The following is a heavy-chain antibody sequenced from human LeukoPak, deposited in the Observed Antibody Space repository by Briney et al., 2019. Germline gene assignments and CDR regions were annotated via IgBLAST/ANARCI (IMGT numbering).Heavy chain of an antibody. Sequence: ASVKVSCKASGYTFSSYGISWVRQAPGQGLEWMGWITSYNGNTKYAQQLQGSVTMTTDTSTGTAYMELRSLRSDDTAVYYCARAGAAAGTPFDYWGQGTLVTVSS. CDR2: ITSYNGNT. D-gene: IGHD6-13*01. CDR1: GYTFSSYG. V-gene: IGHV1-18*01. CDR3: ARAGAAAGTPFDY. J-gene: IGHJ4*02.